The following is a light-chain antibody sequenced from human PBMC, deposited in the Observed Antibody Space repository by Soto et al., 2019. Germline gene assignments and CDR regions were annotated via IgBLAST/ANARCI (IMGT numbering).Light chain of an antibody. J-gene: IGKJ2*01. CDR1: QRVTSVH. CDR2: GAS. Sequence: EMVLTQSPGTLSLSPGKRATLSCRASQRVTSVHLAWYQQRPGQAPRLLIYGASNSATGVTERFTGSASGTDFNLTISRLGPEDSATYYCQYYGASPLYTFGRGTKLEIE. V-gene: IGKV3-20*01. CDR3: QYYGASPLYT.